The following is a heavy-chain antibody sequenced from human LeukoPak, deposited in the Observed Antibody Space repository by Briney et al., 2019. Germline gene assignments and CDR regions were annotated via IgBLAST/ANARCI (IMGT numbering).Heavy chain of an antibody. J-gene: IGHJ4*02. Sequence: SETLSLTCTVSGYSISSGYYWGWIRQPPGKGLEWIGSIYHSGNTFYNPSLKSRVTISVDTSKSQFSLKLSSVTAADTAVYYCAGGAHSLFPARQYYFDYWGQGTLVTVSS. CDR2: IYHSGNT. V-gene: IGHV4-38-2*02. CDR3: AGGAHSLFPARQYYFDY. D-gene: IGHD3-16*02. CDR1: GYSISSGYY.